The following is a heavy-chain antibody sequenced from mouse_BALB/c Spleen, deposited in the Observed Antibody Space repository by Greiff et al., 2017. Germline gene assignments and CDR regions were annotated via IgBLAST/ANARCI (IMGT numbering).Heavy chain of an antibody. Sequence: QVQLQQSGPELVKPGASVRISCKASGYTFTSYYIHWVKQRPGQGLEWIGWIYPGNVNTKYNEKFKGKATLTADKSSSTAYMQLSSLTSEDSAVYFCARKDYYGSSLDYWGQGTTLTVSS. D-gene: IGHD1-1*01. CDR3: ARKDYYGSSLDY. CDR1: GYTFTSYY. V-gene: IGHV1S56*01. CDR2: IYPGNVNT. J-gene: IGHJ2*01.